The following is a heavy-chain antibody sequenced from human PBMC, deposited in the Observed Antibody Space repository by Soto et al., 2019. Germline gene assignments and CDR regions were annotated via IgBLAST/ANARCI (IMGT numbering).Heavy chain of an antibody. CDR2: ILYSGTT. J-gene: IGHJ4*02. CDR3: ARLGWGNGDSDY. Sequence: QLQLQESGPGLVKSSETLSLTCTVSGGSISKSNYVWGWIRQAPGKGLEWIASILYSGTTSYNSSLKSRVAISVDTSKNQFSLELNSVTAADTAVYYCARLGWGNGDSDYWGQGTLVTVSS. CDR1: GGSISKSNYV. D-gene: IGHD2-21*01. V-gene: IGHV4-39*01.